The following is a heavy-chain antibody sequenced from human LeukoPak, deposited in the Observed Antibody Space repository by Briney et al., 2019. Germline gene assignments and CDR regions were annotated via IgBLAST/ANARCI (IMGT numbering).Heavy chain of an antibody. D-gene: IGHD6-13*01. CDR2: ISSSDNTI. Sequence: GGSLRLSCAASGFTFSDYYMSWIRQAPGKGLEWVSYISSSDNTIYYADSVKGRFTISRDNAKNSLYPQMNSLRAEDTAVYYCARDRGDSSWYNRFDYWGQGTLVTVSS. J-gene: IGHJ4*02. V-gene: IGHV3-11*04. CDR1: GFTFSDYY. CDR3: ARDRGDSSWYNRFDY.